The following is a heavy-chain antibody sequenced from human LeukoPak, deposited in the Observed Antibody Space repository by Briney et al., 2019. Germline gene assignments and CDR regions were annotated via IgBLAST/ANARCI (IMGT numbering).Heavy chain of an antibody. Sequence: PSETLSLTCTVSGGSISSGSYFWHWIRQPAGKGLEWIGRIYTSGSTDYNPSLKSRVTISVDTSKNQFSLKLSSVTAADTAVYYCARGAPPGLGVWYYYYMDVWGKGTTVTVSS. D-gene: IGHD3-16*01. V-gene: IGHV4-61*02. J-gene: IGHJ6*03. CDR2: IYTSGST. CDR1: GGSISSGSYF. CDR3: ARGAPPGLGVWYYYYMDV.